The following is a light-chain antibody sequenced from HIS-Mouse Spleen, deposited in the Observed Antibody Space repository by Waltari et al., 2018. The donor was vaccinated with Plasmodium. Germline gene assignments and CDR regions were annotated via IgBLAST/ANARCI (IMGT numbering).Light chain of an antibody. CDR2: DAS. CDR1: QGISSA. CDR3: QQFNSYPLFT. Sequence: AIQLTQSPSSLSASVGDRVPIPCRASQGISSALAWYQQKPGKAPKLLIYDASSLESGVPSRFSGSGSGTDFTLTISSLQPEDFATYYCQQFNSYPLFTFGPGTKVDIK. V-gene: IGKV1-13*02. J-gene: IGKJ3*01.